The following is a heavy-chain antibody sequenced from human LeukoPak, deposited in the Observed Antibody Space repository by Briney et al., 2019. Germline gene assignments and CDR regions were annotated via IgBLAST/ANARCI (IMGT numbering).Heavy chain of an antibody. CDR3: ARDSSSSWYDY. J-gene: IGHJ4*02. V-gene: IGHV3-30*04. D-gene: IGHD6-13*01. CDR1: GFTFSSYA. CDR2: IPYDGSNK. Sequence: GGSLRLSCAASGFTFSSYAMHWVRQAPGKGLEWVAVIPYDGSNKYYADSVKGRFTISRDNSKNTLYLQMNSLRAEDTAVYYCARDSSSSWYDYWGQGTLVTVSS.